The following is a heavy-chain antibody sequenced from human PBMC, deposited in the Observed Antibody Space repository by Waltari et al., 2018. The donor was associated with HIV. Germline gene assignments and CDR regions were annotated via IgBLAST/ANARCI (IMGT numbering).Heavy chain of an antibody. CDR2: VYYSGST. Sequence: QVQLHQWGAGLLKPSETLSLNCAVVNEDGPSFSEFYWFFRHYYWTWCRQSPEKELEWIGHVYYSGSTNQNPSLRSRVSISVDTSKRQFSLRVSSVTDADTAVYYCARGVGYDYVWGSYADYWSQGTPVAVSS. CDR3: ARGVGYDYVWGSYADY. V-gene: IGHV4-34*01. CDR1: GPSFSEFYWFFRHYY. D-gene: IGHD3-16*01. J-gene: IGHJ4*02.